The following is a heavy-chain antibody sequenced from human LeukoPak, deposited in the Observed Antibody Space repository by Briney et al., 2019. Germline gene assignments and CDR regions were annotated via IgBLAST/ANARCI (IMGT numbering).Heavy chain of an antibody. J-gene: IGHJ4*02. CDR3: ARIFHLDIVVVPAATPFDY. Sequence: ASVTVSCKASGYTFTGYYMHWVRQAPGKGREWMGWINPNSGGTNYAQKIQGRVTMTRDTSISTAYMELSRLRSDDTAVYYCARIFHLDIVVVPAATPFDYWGQGTLVTVSS. V-gene: IGHV1-2*02. D-gene: IGHD2-2*03. CDR1: GYTFTGYY. CDR2: INPNSGGT.